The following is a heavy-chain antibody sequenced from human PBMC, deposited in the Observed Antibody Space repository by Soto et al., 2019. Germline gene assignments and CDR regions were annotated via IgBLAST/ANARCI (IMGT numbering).Heavy chain of an antibody. CDR3: ARGRRSGWYHFDS. J-gene: IGHJ4*02. CDR1: GGSITTYY. Sequence: SETLSLTCSVSGGSITTYYWSWLRQPPGKGPEWIGYIHYEGSTNYNPSLKSRVTILVDTSQNQFSLKLTSVTAADTAVYFCARGRRSGWYHFDSWGQGTLVTVPQ. V-gene: IGHV4-59*01. CDR2: IHYEGST. D-gene: IGHD6-19*01.